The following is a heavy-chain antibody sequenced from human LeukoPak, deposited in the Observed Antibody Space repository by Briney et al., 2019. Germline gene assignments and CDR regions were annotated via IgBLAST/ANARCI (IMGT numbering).Heavy chain of an antibody. V-gene: IGHV4-59*01. CDR2: MYYSGNT. CDR3: ARSGYSSGWSFDY. D-gene: IGHD6-19*01. Sequence: SETLSLTCTVSGGSISSYYWSWIREPPGPGLEWIGYMYYSGNTNYNPTLKSRVTISIDTSKNQFSLKLTAVTAADTAVYYCARSGYSSGWSFDYWGQGTLVTVSS. CDR1: GGSISSYY. J-gene: IGHJ4*02.